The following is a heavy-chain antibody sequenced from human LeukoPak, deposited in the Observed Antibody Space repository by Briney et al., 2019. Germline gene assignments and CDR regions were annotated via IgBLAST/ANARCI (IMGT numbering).Heavy chain of an antibody. V-gene: IGHV2-26*01. CDR3: ARIGDGDAFDI. CDR1: GVSLSYVRMG. Sequence: SGPTLVNPTETLTLTFSVSGVSLSYVRMGVSWIRQPPGKALEWLAHIFSNDEKSYSTSLKSRLPISKDTSKSQVVLIMTNMDPVDTATYYCARIGDGDAFDIWGQGTMVTVSS. J-gene: IGHJ3*02. D-gene: IGHD3-10*01. CDR2: IFSNDEK.